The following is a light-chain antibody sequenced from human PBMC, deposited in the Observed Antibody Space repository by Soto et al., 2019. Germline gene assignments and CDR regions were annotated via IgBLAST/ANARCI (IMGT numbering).Light chain of an antibody. J-gene: IGKJ1*01. CDR1: QSITNR. CDR2: DAL. Sequence: DIQMTQSPSTLSASVGDRVAITCRASQSITNRLAWYQLKPGKAPKVLIYDALNLESGVPSRFSGSGSGTEFTLTISSLQPDDSATYYCQQYSYYRTFGQGTKVDIK. CDR3: QQYSYYRT. V-gene: IGKV1-5*01.